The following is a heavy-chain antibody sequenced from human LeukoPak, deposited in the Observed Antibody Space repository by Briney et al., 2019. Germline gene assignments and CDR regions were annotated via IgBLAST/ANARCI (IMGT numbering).Heavy chain of an antibody. CDR1: GFTFSSYW. CDR2: IKQDGSEK. J-gene: IGHJ6*03. D-gene: IGHD1-1*01. CDR3: ARDRPVPPTLPMDV. V-gene: IGHV3-7*01. Sequence: GSLRLSCAASGFTFSSYWMSWVRQAPGKGLEWVANIKQDGSEKYYVDSVKGRFTISRDNAKNSLYLQMNSLRAEDTAVYYCARDRPVPPTLPMDVWGKGTTVTVSS.